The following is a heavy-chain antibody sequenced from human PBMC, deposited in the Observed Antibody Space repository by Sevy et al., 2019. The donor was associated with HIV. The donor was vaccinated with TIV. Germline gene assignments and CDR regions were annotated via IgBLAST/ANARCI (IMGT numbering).Heavy chain of an antibody. CDR2: IYYNGHI. D-gene: IGHD1-26*01. CDR3: AGENAWGRGYS. J-gene: IGHJ4*02. V-gene: IGHV4-59*08. CDR1: GGSVTSLY. Sequence: SETLSLTCTVSGGSVTSLYWNWIRQPPGKGLEWIANIYYNGHINYNPSLKSRVTLSLDTSKNQFALRLSSVTAADTAMYYCAGENAWGRGYSWGQGTLVTVSS.